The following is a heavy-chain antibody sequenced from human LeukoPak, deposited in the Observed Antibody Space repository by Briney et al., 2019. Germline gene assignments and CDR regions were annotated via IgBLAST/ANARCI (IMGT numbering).Heavy chain of an antibody. CDR1: GFTFSSHA. CDR3: AKSGGLSGSGRLAMDV. Sequence: PGGSLRLSCAASGFTFSSHAMSWVRQAPGKGREWVAAISGSGGSTYYADSVKGRFTSSRDNSNNTLYVQLNSLRVEDTAVYYCAKSGGLSGSGRLAMDVWGQGTTVTVSS. V-gene: IGHV3-23*01. CDR2: ISGSGGST. D-gene: IGHD3-10*01. J-gene: IGHJ6*02.